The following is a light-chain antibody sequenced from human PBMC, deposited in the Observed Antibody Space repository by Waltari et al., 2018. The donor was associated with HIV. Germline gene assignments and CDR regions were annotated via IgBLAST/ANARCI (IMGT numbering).Light chain of an antibody. CDR3: GSWDNTLSAGV. Sequence: QSVLTQPPSVSAAPGQKVTISCPGSRSHIGNTYLSWFQQFPGTAPKLLIHDNNKRRSGIPDRFSGSKSGTSATLGITGLQTGDEADYYCGSWDNTLSAGVFGGGTKLTVL. CDR1: RSHIGNTY. J-gene: IGLJ2*01. V-gene: IGLV1-51*01. CDR2: DNN.